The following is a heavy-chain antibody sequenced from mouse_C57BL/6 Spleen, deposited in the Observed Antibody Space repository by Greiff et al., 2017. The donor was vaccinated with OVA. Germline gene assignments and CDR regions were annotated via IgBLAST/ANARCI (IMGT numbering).Heavy chain of an antibody. J-gene: IGHJ2*01. CDR1: GYSITSGYY. CDR3: ARGGYYGSPFYFDY. V-gene: IGHV3-6*01. D-gene: IGHD1-1*01. CDR2: ISYDGSN. Sequence: EVQVVESGPGLVKPSQSLSLTCSVTGYSITSGYYWNWIRQFPGNKLEWMGYISYDGSNNYNPSLKNRISITRDTSKNQFFLKLNSVTTEDTATYYCARGGYYGSPFYFDYWGQGTTLTVSS.